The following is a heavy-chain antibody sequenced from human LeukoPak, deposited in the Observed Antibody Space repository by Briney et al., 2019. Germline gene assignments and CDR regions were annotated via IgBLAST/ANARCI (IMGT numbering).Heavy chain of an antibody. CDR3: ARIQAGVGYYYMDV. CDR1: GFTFSDYN. D-gene: IGHD5-18*01. CDR2: ITSGTTYI. Sequence: GGSLRLSCAASGFTFSDYNMNWVRQSPEKGLEWVSSITSGTTYIYYADSVRGRFTLSRDNAKNSLYLQMNSLRAEDTAVYYCARIQAGVGYYYMDVWGKGTTVTVSS. V-gene: IGHV3-21*01. J-gene: IGHJ6*03.